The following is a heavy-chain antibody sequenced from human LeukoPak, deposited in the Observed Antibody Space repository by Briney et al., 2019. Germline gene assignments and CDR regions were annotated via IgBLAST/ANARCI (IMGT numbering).Heavy chain of an antibody. CDR1: GYSFTSYG. Sequence: ASVKVSSKASGYSFTSYGISWVRQAPGQRLECMVWIIAYIGNTNYAQTLRGSVTMTTDTSTSTDYMELRRLRSGDTAVYYCARKVALGYGGYDFDYWGQRTLVTVSS. CDR2: IIAYIGNT. D-gene: IGHD5-12*01. CDR3: ARKVALGYGGYDFDY. J-gene: IGHJ4*02. V-gene: IGHV1-18*01.